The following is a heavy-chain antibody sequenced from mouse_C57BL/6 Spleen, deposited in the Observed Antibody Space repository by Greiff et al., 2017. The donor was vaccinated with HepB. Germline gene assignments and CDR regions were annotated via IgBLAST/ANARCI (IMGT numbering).Heavy chain of an antibody. J-gene: IGHJ1*03. V-gene: IGHV1-39*01. Sequence: VQLQQSGPELVKPGASVKISCKASGYSFTDYNMNWVKQSNGKSLEWNGVINPNYGTTSYNQKFKGKATLTVDQSSSTAYMQLNSLTSEDSAVYYCARSEGAYYSNYVYFDVWGTGTTVTVSS. CDR1: GYSFTDYN. CDR3: ARSEGAYYSNYVYFDV. D-gene: IGHD2-5*01. CDR2: INPNYGTT.